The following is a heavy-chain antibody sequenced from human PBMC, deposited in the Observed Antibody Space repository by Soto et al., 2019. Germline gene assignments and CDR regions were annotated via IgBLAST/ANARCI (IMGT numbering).Heavy chain of an antibody. CDR3: ANRGAVRGVPRDYYYYMDV. D-gene: IGHD3-10*01. J-gene: IGHJ6*03. CDR2: ISGSGGST. V-gene: IGHV3-23*01. Sequence: PGGSLRLSCEVSGVTFSKSWMSWVRQVPGKGLEWVSAISGSGGSTYYADSVKGRFTISRDNSKNMLYLQMNSLRAEDTAVYYCANRGAVRGVPRDYYYYMDVWGKGTTVTVSS. CDR1: GVTFSKSW.